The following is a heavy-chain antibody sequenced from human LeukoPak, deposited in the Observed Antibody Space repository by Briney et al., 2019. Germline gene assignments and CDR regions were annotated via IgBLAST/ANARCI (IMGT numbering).Heavy chain of an antibody. J-gene: IGHJ4*02. Sequence: GGSLRLSCAASGLTVSSTYMSWVRQTPGKGLEWVSVIYSGGSTYYADSVKGRFTISRDNSKNTLYLQMNSLRAEDTAVYYCARGYCTNGVCYFDYGGQGPLVTVSS. CDR1: GLTVSSTY. CDR3: ARGYCTNGVCYFDY. V-gene: IGHV3-66*01. D-gene: IGHD2-8*01. CDR2: IYSGGST.